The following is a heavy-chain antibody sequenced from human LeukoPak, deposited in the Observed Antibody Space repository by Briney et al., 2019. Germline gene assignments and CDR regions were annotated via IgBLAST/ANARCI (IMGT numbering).Heavy chain of an antibody. V-gene: IGHV3-33*01. Sequence: GGSLRLSCAASGFTFSSYGMHWVRQAPGKGLEWVAVIWYDGSNKYYADSVKGRFTISRDNSKNTLYLQMNSLRAEDTAVYYCARATDYDILTGYYLAHYGMDVWGQGTTVTVSS. CDR1: GFTFSSYG. D-gene: IGHD3-9*01. CDR2: IWYDGSNK. J-gene: IGHJ6*02. CDR3: ARATDYDILTGYYLAHYGMDV.